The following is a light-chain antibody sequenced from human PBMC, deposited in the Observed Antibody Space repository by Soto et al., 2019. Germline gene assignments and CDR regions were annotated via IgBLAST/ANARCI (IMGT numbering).Light chain of an antibody. V-gene: IGLV2-14*01. J-gene: IGLJ1*01. CDR1: NSDVGAYNY. Sequence: QSVLTQPASVSGSPGQSITISCTRTNSDVGAYNYVSWYQHHPGKAPKLIIYEVSHRPSGISNRFSGSKSAYTASLTISGLQAEDEADYSCSSYAGSSTLVFGTGTKVTVL. CDR3: SSYAGSSTLV. CDR2: EVS.